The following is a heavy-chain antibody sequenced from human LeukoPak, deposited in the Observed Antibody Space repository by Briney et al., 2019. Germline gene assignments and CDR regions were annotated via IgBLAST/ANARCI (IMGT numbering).Heavy chain of an antibody. Sequence: ASVKVSCKASGYTFTSYYMHWVRQAPGQGLEWMGIINPSGGSTSYAQKFQGRVTMARDTSTSTVYMELSSLRSEDTAVYYCARGAWGYDILTGYYAILDHWGQGTLVTVSS. J-gene: IGHJ4*02. D-gene: IGHD3-9*01. CDR3: ARGAWGYDILTGYYAILDH. V-gene: IGHV1-46*03. CDR2: INPSGGST. CDR1: GYTFTSYY.